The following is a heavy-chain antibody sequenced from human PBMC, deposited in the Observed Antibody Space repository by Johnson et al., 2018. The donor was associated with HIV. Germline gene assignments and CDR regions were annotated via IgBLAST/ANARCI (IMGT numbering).Heavy chain of an antibody. CDR2: IYSGGTT. D-gene: IGHD3-10*01. V-gene: IGHV3-53*01. J-gene: IGHJ3*02. CDR3: ARWVMGRGREAFDI. CDR1: GFTVSSNY. Sequence: VQLVESGGGLIQPGGSLRLSCAASGFTVSSNYMSWVRQAPGKGLEWVSVIYSGGTTYYADSVKGRFTISRDNSKNTLYLQMNSLRAEDTAVYYCARWVMGRGREAFDIWGQGTMVTVSS.